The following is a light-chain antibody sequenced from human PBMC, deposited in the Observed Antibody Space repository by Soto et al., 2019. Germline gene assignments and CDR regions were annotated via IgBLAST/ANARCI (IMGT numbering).Light chain of an antibody. CDR2: GAA. Sequence: DIQMTQSPSSLPASVGDRVTITCQASQEISNNLNWYQQKPGKAPKLLIHGAADLGTGVPSRFSGSGSGTDFTFTIDSLQPEDIAPYYCQQYDNLPITFGQGTRLDIK. J-gene: IGKJ5*01. CDR1: QEISNN. V-gene: IGKV1-33*01. CDR3: QQYDNLPIT.